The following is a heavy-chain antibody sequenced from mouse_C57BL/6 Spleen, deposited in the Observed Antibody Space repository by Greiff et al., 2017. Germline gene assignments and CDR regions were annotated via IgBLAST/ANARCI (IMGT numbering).Heavy chain of an antibody. J-gene: IGHJ3*01. CDR3: ARAPDGYLPWFAY. V-gene: IGHV2-2*01. CDR1: GFSLTSYG. Sequence: QVQLQQSGPGLVQPSQSLSITCTVSGFSLTSYGVHWVRQSPGKGLEWLGVIWSGGSTDYNAAFIYRLSISKDNSKSQVFFKMNSLQADDTAIYYCARAPDGYLPWFAYWGQGTLVTVSA. CDR2: IWSGGST. D-gene: IGHD2-3*01.